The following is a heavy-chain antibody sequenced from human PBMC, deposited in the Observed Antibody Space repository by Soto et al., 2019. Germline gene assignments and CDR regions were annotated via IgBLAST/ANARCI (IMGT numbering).Heavy chain of an antibody. CDR3: ASLQVSATPYYFDF. D-gene: IGHD2-15*01. CDR2: ISAYNGNT. CDR1: GYTFTSYG. Sequence: EASVKVSCKASGYTFTSYGISWVRQAPGQGLEWMGWISAYNGNTNYAHKLQGRVTMTTDTSTSTAYMELRSLRSDDTAVYYCASLQVSATPYYFDFWGPGTLVTVSS. J-gene: IGHJ4*02. V-gene: IGHV1-18*01.